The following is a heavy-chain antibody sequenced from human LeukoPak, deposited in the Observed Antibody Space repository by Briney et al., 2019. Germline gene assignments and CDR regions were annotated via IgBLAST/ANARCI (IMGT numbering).Heavy chain of an antibody. CDR3: ATVHGDYLFGAFDI. CDR2: IKNKGNSYTT. J-gene: IGHJ3*02. V-gene: IGHV3-72*01. D-gene: IGHD4-17*01. CDR1: GFTFSDHY. Sequence: GGSLRLSCAASGFTFSDHYMGWVRQGPGKGLEWVGRIKNKGNSYTTEYAASVKGRFTISRDDSKNSLYLQMNSLKTEDTAVYYCATVHGDYLFGAFDIWGQGAMVTVSS.